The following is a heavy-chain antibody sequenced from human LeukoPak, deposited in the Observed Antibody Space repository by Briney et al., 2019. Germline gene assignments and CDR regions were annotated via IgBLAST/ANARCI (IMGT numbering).Heavy chain of an antibody. CDR3: AKDGSWSCTD. J-gene: IGHJ4*02. CDR2: IAHHGNNK. Sequence: GGSLRLSCGASGFTFSSSAMHWVRQGPGKGLEWVAYIAHHGNNKYYADSVNGRFTTSRDNSKGSLYLQMNSLRADDTAVYYCAKDGSWSCTDWGQGTLVRVSS. D-gene: IGHD2-8*02. V-gene: IGHV3-30*02. CDR1: GFTFSSSA.